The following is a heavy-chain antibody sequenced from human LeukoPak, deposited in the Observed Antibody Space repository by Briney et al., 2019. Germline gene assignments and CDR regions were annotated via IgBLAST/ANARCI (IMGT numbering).Heavy chain of an antibody. CDR1: GFTFNTYT. D-gene: IGHD3-22*01. CDR2: ISGSSGII. J-gene: IGHJ4*02. V-gene: IGHV3-48*01. CDR3: AKAEYYYDSSGYYVDY. Sequence: GGSLRLSCAASGFTFNTYTMNWVRQAPGKGLEWVSYISGSSGIIDYADSVRGRFTISRDNAKNSLYLQMNSLRAEDTAVYYCAKAEYYYDSSGYYVDYWGQGTLVTVSS.